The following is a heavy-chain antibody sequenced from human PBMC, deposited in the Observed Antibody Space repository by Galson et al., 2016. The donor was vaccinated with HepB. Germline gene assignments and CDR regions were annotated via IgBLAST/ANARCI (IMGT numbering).Heavy chain of an antibody. CDR1: GGTFRTYA. J-gene: IGHJ6*02. Sequence: SVKVSCKASGGTFRTYAISWVRQAPGQGLEWMGGIIPMRGAANNAQKLQGRVTITEDEPMTTVYMEMSSLTAGVTAVYYCAREQFPCGGDCYMKGGFERAYYYYGLDVWGQGTTVTVSS. V-gene: IGHV1-69*13. CDR2: IIPMRGAA. D-gene: IGHD2-21*02. CDR3: AREQFPCGGDCYMKGGFERAYYYYGLDV.